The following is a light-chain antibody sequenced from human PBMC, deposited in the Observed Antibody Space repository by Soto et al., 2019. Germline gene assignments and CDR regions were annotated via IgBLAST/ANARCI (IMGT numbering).Light chain of an antibody. J-gene: IGKJ3*01. V-gene: IGKV4-1*01. CDR1: QSVLYSSDNKNY. CDR3: QQYYSTPLT. CDR2: WAS. Sequence: DIVMTQSPDSLAVSLGERATINCKSSQSVLYSSDNKNYLGWYQQKPGKPPKLLIYWASARESGVPDRFSGSGSGTDFTLTISSLQAEDVAVYYCQQYYSTPLTFGPGTKVDIK.